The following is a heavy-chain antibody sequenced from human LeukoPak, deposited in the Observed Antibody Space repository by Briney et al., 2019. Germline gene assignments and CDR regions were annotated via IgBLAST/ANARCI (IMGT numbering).Heavy chain of an antibody. CDR2: INTDGTVT. D-gene: IGHD6-19*01. J-gene: IGHJ4*02. V-gene: IGHV3-74*01. Sequence: GGSLRLSCAASGFTFSKYWMLWVRQAPGKGLESVSRINTDGTVTTYADSVKGRFTASRDNADNTMFLQMNSVRDEDTAVYYCATKQWLAPPPDSWGQGTQVTVSS. CDR3: ATKQWLAPPPDS. CDR1: GFTFSKYW.